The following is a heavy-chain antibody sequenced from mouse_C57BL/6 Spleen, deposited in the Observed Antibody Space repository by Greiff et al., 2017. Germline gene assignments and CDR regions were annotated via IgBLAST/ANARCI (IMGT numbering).Heavy chain of an antibody. J-gene: IGHJ3*01. CDR3: ARDFAY. CDR1: GYSITSGYY. CDR2: ISYDGSN. Sequence: EVKLMESGPGLVKPSQSLSLTCSVTGYSITSGYYWNWIRQFPGNKLEWMGYISYDGSNNYNPSLKNRTSITRDTSKNQFFLKLNSVTTEDTATYYCARDFAYWGQGTLVTVSA. V-gene: IGHV3-6*01.